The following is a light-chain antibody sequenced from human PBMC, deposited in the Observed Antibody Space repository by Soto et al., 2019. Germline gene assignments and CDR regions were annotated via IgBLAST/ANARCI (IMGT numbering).Light chain of an antibody. J-gene: IGKJ1*01. V-gene: IGKV3-15*01. CDR2: GAS. Sequence: EIVMTQSPATLSVSPGERATLSCRASQSVSSNLAWYQQKPGQAPRLLIYGASTRATGIPARFSGSGSGTDFTLTISRLEPEDFAVYYCQQYGSSRWTFGQGTKLE. CDR1: QSVSSN. CDR3: QQYGSSRWT.